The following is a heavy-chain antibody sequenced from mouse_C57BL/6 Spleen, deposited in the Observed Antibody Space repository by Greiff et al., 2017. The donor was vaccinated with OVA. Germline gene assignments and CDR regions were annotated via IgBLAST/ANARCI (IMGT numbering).Heavy chain of an antibody. D-gene: IGHD2-3*01. J-gene: IGHJ4*01. CDR1: GYTFTDYY. V-gene: IGHV1-26*01. CDR3: ARDGYYDYYAMDY. CDR2: INPNNGGT. Sequence: VQLQQSGPELVKPGASVKISCKASGYTFTDYYMNWVKQSHGKSLEWIGDINPNNGGTSYNQKFKGKATLTVDKSSSTAYMELRSLTSEDSAVYYCARDGYYDYYAMDYWGQGTSVTVSS.